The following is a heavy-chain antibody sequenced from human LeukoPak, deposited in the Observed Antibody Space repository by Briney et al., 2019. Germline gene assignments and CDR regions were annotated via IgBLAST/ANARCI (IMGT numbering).Heavy chain of an antibody. V-gene: IGHV3-64D*06. CDR1: GFTFSSYA. J-gene: IGHJ3*02. CDR3: VKESRDMLYFGPFDI. Sequence: GGSLRLSCSASGFTFSSYAMHWVRQAPTKALEYVSAISSNGGSTYYADSLKGRYTISRDNSKNTLYRQMSSLRAEDTAVYYCVKESRDMLYFGPFDIWGQGTMVTVSS. CDR2: ISSNGGST. D-gene: IGHD2-8*01.